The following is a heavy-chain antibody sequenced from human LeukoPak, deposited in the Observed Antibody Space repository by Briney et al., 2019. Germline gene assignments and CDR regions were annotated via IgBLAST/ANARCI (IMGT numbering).Heavy chain of an antibody. V-gene: IGHV3-15*01. CDR1: GFTLNNAW. Sequence: GGSLRLSCAASGFTLNNAWMSWVRQAPGKGLEWLGRIKRETDGGTIDYAAPVKGRFTISRDDSRNTLYLQMNSLRAEDTAVYYCAKVLSLDIWGQGTMVTVSS. CDR2: IKRETDGGTI. CDR3: AKVLSLDI. J-gene: IGHJ3*02.